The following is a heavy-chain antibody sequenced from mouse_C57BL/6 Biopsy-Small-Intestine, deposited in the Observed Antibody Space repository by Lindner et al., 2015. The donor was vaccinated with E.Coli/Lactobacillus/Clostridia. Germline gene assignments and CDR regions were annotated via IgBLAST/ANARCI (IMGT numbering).Heavy chain of an antibody. V-gene: IGHV1-7*01. J-gene: IGHJ1*01. CDR1: GYRFSDYW. CDR3: ARDIGRVGGVAV. D-gene: IGHD1-1*02. Sequence: SVKVSCKTSGYRFSDYWLHWLRQTPAQGLEWMGQIRPNYDGTKYAQKFQESVTFTWDMSINTAYMELSGLTSDDTAVYFCARDIGRVGGVAVWGQGTTVTVSS. CDR2: IRPNYDGT.